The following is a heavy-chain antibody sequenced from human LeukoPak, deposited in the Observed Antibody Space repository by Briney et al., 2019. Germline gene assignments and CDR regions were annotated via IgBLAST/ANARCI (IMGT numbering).Heavy chain of an antibody. J-gene: IGHJ4*02. Sequence: PGGSLRLSCAAPGFSFSDYGMHWVRQAPGKGLEWVAFIRYDGTNKYYADSVKGRFTISRDNAKNSLYLQMNSLRAEDTAVYYCYISEIRTVSFDYWGQGTLVTVSS. D-gene: IGHD4-11*01. CDR2: IRYDGTNK. CDR1: GFSFSDYG. V-gene: IGHV3-30*02. CDR3: YISEIRTVSFDY.